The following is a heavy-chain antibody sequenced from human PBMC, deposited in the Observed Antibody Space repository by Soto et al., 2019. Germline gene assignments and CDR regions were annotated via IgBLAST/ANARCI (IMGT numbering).Heavy chain of an antibody. CDR3: ARERSSSWFGGGGSWFVP. CDR1: GFTFSSYG. D-gene: IGHD6-13*01. V-gene: IGHV3-33*01. CDR2: IWYDGSNK. J-gene: IGHJ5*02. Sequence: QVQLVESGGGVVQPGRSLRLSCAASGFTFSSYGMHWVRQAPGKGLEWVAVIWYDGSNKYYADSVKGRFTISRDNSKNTLYLQMNSLRAEDTAVYYCARERSSSWFGGGGSWFVPWGQGTLVTVSS.